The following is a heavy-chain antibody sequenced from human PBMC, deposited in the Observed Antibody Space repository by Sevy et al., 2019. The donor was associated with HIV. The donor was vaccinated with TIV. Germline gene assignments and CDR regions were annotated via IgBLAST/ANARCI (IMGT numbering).Heavy chain of an antibody. CDR1: GFSFNRYW. CDR2: INQDASVT. J-gene: IGHJ4*02. V-gene: IGHV3-7*01. CDR3: VRAIATPDSF. D-gene: IGHD6-13*01. Sequence: GGSLRLSCVASGFSFNRYWMLWDRQAPGKGLEWVANINQDASVTYYADSVKGRFTISRDNARNLVSLQMNILRVEDTALYYCVRAIATPDSFWGQGTLVTVSS.